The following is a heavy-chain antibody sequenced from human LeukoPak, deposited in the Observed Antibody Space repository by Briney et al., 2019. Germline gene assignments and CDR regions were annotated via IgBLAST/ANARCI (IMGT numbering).Heavy chain of an antibody. CDR2: INHSGST. V-gene: IGHV4-34*01. J-gene: IGHJ5*02. Sequence: IWPRHPPREGLGWIGEINHSGSTNYNPSLKSRVTISVDTSKNQFSLKLSSVTAADTAVYDCARGGWRCLEWRQRFDPWGQGTLVTVSS. CDR3: ARGGWRCLEWRQRFDP. D-gene: IGHD3-3*01.